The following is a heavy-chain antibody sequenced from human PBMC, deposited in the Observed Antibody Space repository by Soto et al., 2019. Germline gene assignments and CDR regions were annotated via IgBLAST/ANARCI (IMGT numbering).Heavy chain of an antibody. V-gene: IGHV3-15*01. CDR1: GFIFSNTW. CDR3: TTDRPDY. J-gene: IGHJ4*02. CDR2: IKSVPNGGTT. Sequence: GGSLRLSCAASGFIFSNTWMSWVRQAPGKGLEWVGHIKSVPNGGTTGYAAPVKGRFTISRDDSKDQLYLQMNSLKTEDTAVYYCTTDRPDYWGQGTLVTVSS.